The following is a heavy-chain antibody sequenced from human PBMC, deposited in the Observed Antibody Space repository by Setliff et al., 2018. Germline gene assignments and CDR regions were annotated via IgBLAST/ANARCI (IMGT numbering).Heavy chain of an antibody. J-gene: IGHJ3*01. V-gene: IGHV1-18*01. CDR1: GYTFTNYA. Sequence: ASVKVSCKASGYTFTNYAISWVRQAPGQGLEWMGWISAYTGNTYYAPKLQGRVTMTTDTSTTTAYMELRSLRSDDTAVYYCAISTLSICSGGSCPNAFDVWGQGTMVTVSS. CDR2: ISAYTGNT. D-gene: IGHD2-15*01. CDR3: AISTLSICSGGSCPNAFDV.